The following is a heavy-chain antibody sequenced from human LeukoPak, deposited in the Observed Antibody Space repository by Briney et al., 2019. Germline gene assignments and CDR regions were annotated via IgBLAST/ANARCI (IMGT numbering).Heavy chain of an antibody. D-gene: IGHD3-10*01. Sequence: SVKVSCKASRDTFTRCAFSWVRQAPGHGLEWMGGIIPIDGTANFGQKFQGRVTITADESTSTAYMELSSLRSEDTAVYYWARDPGSPVRAFDIWGQGTVVTVSS. CDR1: RDTFTRCA. CDR2: IIPIDGTA. J-gene: IGHJ3*02. V-gene: IGHV1-69*13. CDR3: ARDPGSPVRAFDI.